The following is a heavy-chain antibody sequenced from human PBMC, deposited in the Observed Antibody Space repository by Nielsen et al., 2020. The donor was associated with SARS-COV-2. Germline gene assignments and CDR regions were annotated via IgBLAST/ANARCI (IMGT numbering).Heavy chain of an antibody. CDR2: ISGSGSTT. CDR3: VKDTWVTAVNDFDY. D-gene: IGHD4-11*01. V-gene: IGHV3-23*01. Sequence: GESLKISCAASGFMFDNYGMSWVRQAPGKGLEWVSGISGSGSTTYYAGSARGRFTISRDSSNNTLYLHMNSLRAEDTAMYYCVKDTWVTAVNDFDYWGRGTLVTVSS. J-gene: IGHJ4*02. CDR1: GFMFDNYG.